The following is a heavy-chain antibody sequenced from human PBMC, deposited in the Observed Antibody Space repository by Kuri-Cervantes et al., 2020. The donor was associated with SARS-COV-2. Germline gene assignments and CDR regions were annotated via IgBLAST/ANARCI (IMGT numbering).Heavy chain of an antibody. D-gene: IGHD6-6*01. CDR1: GGSFSGYF. Sequence: SQTLSLTCGIYGGSFSGYFWTWIRQPPGKGLEWIGEIIHCGSTKHNPSLKSRVTISVDTSKNQFSLKLSSVTAADTTVYYCARERGAYSSSRFYYYGMDVWGQGTTVTVSS. CDR3: ARERGAYSSSRFYYYGMDV. J-gene: IGHJ6*02. CDR2: IIHCGST. V-gene: IGHV4-34*12.